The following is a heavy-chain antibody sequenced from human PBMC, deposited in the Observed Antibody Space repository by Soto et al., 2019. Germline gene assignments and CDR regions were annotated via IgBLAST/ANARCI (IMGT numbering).Heavy chain of an antibody. V-gene: IGHV1-69*06. Sequence: QVQLVQSGAEVKKPGSSVKVSCKASGGTFNSYALTWVRQAPGHGLEWMGGIIPVFRSTNYAQKFQGRVTITANRSTSTAYMELSSLRSDDTAVYYCARVLHHPYGSCWRSLYGYFALCGRGTLATVSP. J-gene: IGHJ2*01. D-gene: IGHD2-15*01. CDR3: ARVLHHPYGSCWRSLYGYFAL. CDR2: IIPVFRST. CDR1: GGTFNSYA.